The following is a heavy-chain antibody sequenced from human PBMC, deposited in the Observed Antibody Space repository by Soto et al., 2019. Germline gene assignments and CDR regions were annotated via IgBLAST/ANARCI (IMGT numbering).Heavy chain of an antibody. Sequence: EVQLVESGGGLVQPGGSLNVSCALSGFTFSDSSLHWVRQAPGKGLEWVGRIRSKANSYATAYAVSVRGRFLISRDDSRDTVNLQMNRLKPEDTAVYFCLSRGIVYGLDLWGQGTTVTVSS. D-gene: IGHD3-22*01. CDR2: IRSKANSYAT. V-gene: IGHV3-73*02. J-gene: IGHJ6*02. CDR1: GFTFSDSS. CDR3: LSRGIVYGLDL.